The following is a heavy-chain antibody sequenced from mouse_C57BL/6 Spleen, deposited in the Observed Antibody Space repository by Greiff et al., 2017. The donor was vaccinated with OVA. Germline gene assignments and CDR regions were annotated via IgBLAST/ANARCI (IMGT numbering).Heavy chain of an antibody. CDR1: GYAFSSSW. CDR3: AREEITTWY. V-gene: IGHV1-82*01. Sequence: LQESGPELVKPGASVKISCKASGYAFSSSWMNWVKQRPGKGLEWIGRIYPGDGDTNYNGKFKGKATLTADKSSSTAYMQLSSLTSEDSAVYFCAREEITTWYWGQGTTLTVSS. J-gene: IGHJ2*01. CDR2: IYPGDGDT. D-gene: IGHD1-1*01.